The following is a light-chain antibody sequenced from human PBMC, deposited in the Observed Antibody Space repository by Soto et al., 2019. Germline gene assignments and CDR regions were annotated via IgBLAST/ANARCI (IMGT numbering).Light chain of an antibody. CDR1: QGTRND. Sequence: AIQMTQFPSSLSASVGDRVTITCRASQGTRNDLGWYQQKSGRAPKLLIFGASTLQSGVPSRFSGSGSGTDFTLTISSLQPEDFAVYFCLRYSSSQWTFGQGTKVDIK. V-gene: IGKV1-6*01. J-gene: IGKJ1*01. CDR2: GAS. CDR3: LRYSSSQWT.